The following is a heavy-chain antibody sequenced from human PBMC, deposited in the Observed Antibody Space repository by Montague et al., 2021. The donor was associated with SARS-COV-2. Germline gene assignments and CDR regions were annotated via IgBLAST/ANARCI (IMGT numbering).Heavy chain of an antibody. J-gene: IGHJ4*02. D-gene: IGHD2-15*01. CDR1: GDSISSFY. V-gene: IGHV4-4*07. CDR2: IYASGGT. Sequence: SETLSLTCTVFGDSISSFYWNWIRQPAGKGLEWIGRIYASGGTNYNPSLKSRVTMSVDTSKNQFSLKLNSVTAADTAVCYCGRGVVAATPVVDYWGRGAPVTVSS. CDR3: GRGVVAATPVVDY.